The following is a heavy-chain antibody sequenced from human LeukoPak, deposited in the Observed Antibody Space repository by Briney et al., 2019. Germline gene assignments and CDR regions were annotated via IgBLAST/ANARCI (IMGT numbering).Heavy chain of an antibody. V-gene: IGHV3-15*01. J-gene: IGHJ4*02. CDR3: TTAVAALPFLDY. Sequence: PGGSLRLSCAASGFTFSNAWMSWVRQAPGKGLEWVGRIKSKTDGGTTDYAAPVKGRFTISRDDSKNTLYLQMNSLKTEDTAVYYCTTAVAALPFLDYWGQGTLVTVSS. D-gene: IGHD6-19*01. CDR2: IKSKTDGGTT. CDR1: GFTFSNAW.